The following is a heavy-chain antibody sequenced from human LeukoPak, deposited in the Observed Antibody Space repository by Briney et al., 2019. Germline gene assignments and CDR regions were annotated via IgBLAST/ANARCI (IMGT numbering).Heavy chain of an antibody. CDR3: AREPVIRGSVDY. D-gene: IGHD2-15*01. Sequence: GASVKVSCKASGYTFTSHPIHWVRQAPGQRLEWMGWINTGNGSTKYSQNFQNGVTITRDTSANTTYVELSSLTSEDTAVYYCAREPVIRGSVDYWGQGTLVTVSS. CDR2: INTGNGST. J-gene: IGHJ4*02. CDR1: GYTFTSHP. V-gene: IGHV1-3*04.